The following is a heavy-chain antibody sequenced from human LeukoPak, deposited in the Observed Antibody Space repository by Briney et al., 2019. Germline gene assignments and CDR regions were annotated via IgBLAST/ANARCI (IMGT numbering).Heavy chain of an antibody. CDR1: GFTFSSYA. D-gene: IGHD3-22*01. CDR2: ISYDGSNN. Sequence: GGSLRLSCAASGFTFSSYAMHWVRQAPGKGLEGVAVISYDGSNNYYAESVKGRFTISRDNSKNPLYLQMNSLRAEDTAVYYCARATEPDRSGYSLDYWGQGTLVTVSS. CDR3: ARATEPDRSGYSLDY. J-gene: IGHJ4*02. V-gene: IGHV3-30*01.